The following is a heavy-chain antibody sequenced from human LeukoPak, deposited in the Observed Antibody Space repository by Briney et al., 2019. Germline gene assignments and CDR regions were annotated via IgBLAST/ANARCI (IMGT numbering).Heavy chain of an antibody. D-gene: IGHD6-13*01. CDR3: AREGSSSWYFDY. CDR2: IYSGGST. J-gene: IGHJ4*02. CDR1: GFTVSSNY. Sequence: GGSLRLSCAASGFTVSSNYMSWVRQAPGKGLEWVSVIYSGGSTYYADSVKGRFTISRDNSKNTLYLQMNSLRAEDTAVYYCAREGSSSWYFDYWGQGTLVTVSS. V-gene: IGHV3-66*01.